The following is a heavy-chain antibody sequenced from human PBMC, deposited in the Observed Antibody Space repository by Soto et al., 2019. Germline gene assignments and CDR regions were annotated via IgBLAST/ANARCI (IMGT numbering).Heavy chain of an antibody. D-gene: IGHD2-2*01. J-gene: IGHJ6*02. CDR1: GFTFSSYG. Sequence: QVQLVESGGGVVQPGRSLRLSCAASGFTFSSYGMHWVRQAPGKGLEWVAVISNDGSNKYYADSVKGRFTISRDNSKNTLYLQMNSLRAEDTAVYYCAKGPAMVLVTAAMNYYYGMDVWGQGTTVTVSS. CDR3: AKGPAMVLVTAAMNYYYGMDV. CDR2: ISNDGSNK. V-gene: IGHV3-30*18.